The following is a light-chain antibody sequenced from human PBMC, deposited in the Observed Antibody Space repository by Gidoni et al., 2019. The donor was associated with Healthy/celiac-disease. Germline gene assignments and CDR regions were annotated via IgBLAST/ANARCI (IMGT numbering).Light chain of an antibody. Sequence: EIVLTQSPATLSLSPGERATLSCRASQSVSSYLAWYQQQPGQAPRLLIYDASNRATGIPARFSGSGSGTDFTLTISSLEPEDFAVYYCQQRSNWPSYSFXXXTKREIK. CDR1: QSVSSY. CDR2: DAS. CDR3: QQRSNWPSYS. V-gene: IGKV3-11*01. J-gene: IGKJ2*03.